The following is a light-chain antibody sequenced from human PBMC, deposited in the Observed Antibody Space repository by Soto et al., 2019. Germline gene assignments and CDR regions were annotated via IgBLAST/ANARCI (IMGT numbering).Light chain of an antibody. Sequence: QSVLTQPPSVSGAPGQGVTISCTGSSSNIGAGYDVHWYQQVPGTAPKLLIFGTSNRPSGVPDRFSGSKSGTSASLAITGLQAEDEADYYCQCSDSRLSGSEVFGGGTKLTVL. V-gene: IGLV1-40*01. J-gene: IGLJ3*02. CDR3: QCSDSRLSGSEV. CDR2: GTS. CDR1: SSNIGAGYD.